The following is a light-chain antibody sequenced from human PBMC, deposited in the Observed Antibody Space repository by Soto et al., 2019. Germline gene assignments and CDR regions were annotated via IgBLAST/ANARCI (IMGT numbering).Light chain of an antibody. J-gene: IGKJ5*01. V-gene: IGKV3-20*01. CDR2: GAS. CDR3: QQYGTSPIT. Sequence: EIVLTQSPATLSVSPGDRATLSCRASESVSSNVAWYQQKPGQTPRLLIYGASSRATGIPDRFSGSGSGTDFTLTISRLEPEDFAVYYCQQYGTSPITFGQGTRLHIK. CDR1: ESVSSN.